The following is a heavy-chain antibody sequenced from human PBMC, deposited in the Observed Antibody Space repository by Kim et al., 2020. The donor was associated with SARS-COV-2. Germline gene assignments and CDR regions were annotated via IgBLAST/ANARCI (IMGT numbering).Heavy chain of an antibody. D-gene: IGHD6-19*01. J-gene: IGHJ4*02. CDR2: INHSGST. Sequence: SETLSLTCAVYGGSFSGYYWSWIRQPPGKGLEWIGEINHSGSTNYNPSLKSRVTISVDTSKNQFSLKLSSVTAADTAVYYCARGGINSGWYRVGPFDYWGQGTLVTVSS. CDR1: GGSFSGYY. V-gene: IGHV4-34*01. CDR3: ARGGINSGWYRVGPFDY.